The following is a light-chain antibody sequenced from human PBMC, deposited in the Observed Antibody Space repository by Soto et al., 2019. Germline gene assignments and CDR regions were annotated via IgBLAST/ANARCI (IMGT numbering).Light chain of an antibody. CDR3: QQYSSHST. Sequence: DIQMTQSPSTLSGSVGDIVTITCRASQTISSWLAWYQQKPGKAPKLLIYQASSLENGVPSRFSGSGSGTEFSLTISSLQPDDFATYYCQQYSSHSTFGQGTKVDIK. CDR1: QTISSW. J-gene: IGKJ1*01. V-gene: IGKV1-5*03. CDR2: QAS.